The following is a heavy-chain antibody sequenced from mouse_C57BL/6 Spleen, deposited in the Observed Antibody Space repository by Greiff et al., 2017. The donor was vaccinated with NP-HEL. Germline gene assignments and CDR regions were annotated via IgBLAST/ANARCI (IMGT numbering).Heavy chain of an antibody. D-gene: IGHD2-5*01. V-gene: IGHV5-4*01. CDR1: GFTFSSYA. Sequence: EVKLVESGGGLVKPGGSLKLSCAASGFTFSSYAMSWVRQTPEKRLEWVATISDGGSYTYYPDNVQGRFTISRDNAKNNLYLQMSHLKSEDTAMYYCARDGGSNYGYAMDYWGQGTSVTVSS. CDR3: ARDGGSNYGYAMDY. CDR2: ISDGGSYT. J-gene: IGHJ4*01.